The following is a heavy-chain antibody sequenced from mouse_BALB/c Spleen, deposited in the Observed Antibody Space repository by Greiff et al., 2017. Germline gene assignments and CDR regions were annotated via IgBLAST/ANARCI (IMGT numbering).Heavy chain of an antibody. J-gene: IGHJ1*01. CDR3: ASLLRLHWYFDV. CDR2: ISYSGST. CDR1: GDSITSGY. D-gene: IGHD1-2*01. Sequence: EVQLQQSGPSLVKPSQTLSLTCSVTGDSITSGYWNWIRKFPGNKLEYMGYISYSGSTYYNPSLKSRISITRDTSKNQYYLQLNSVTTEDTATYYCASLLRLHWYFDVWGAGTTVTVSS. V-gene: IGHV3-8*02.